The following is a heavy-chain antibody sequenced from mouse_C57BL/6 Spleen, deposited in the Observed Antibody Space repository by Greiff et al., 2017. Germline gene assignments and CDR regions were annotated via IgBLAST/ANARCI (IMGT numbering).Heavy chain of an antibody. Sequence: VQLQQSGPELVKPGASVKISCKASGYTFTDYYMNWVKQSHGKSLEWIGDINPNNGGTSYNQKFKGKATLTVDKSSSTAYMELRSLTSEDSAVYYCASAMVTTPFDYWGQGTTLTVSS. CDR1: GYTFTDYY. D-gene: IGHD2-2*01. V-gene: IGHV1-26*01. CDR2: INPNNGGT. CDR3: ASAMVTTPFDY. J-gene: IGHJ2*01.